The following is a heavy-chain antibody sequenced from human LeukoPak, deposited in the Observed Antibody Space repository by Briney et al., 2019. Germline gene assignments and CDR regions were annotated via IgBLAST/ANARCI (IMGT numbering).Heavy chain of an antibody. Sequence: SVKVSCKASGGTFISYAISWVRQAPGQGLEWMGGIIPIFGTANYAQKFQGRVTITADESTSTAYMELSSLRSEDTAVYYCTNYGGTPGGAFDIWGQGTMVTVSS. J-gene: IGHJ3*02. CDR3: TNYGGTPGGAFDI. D-gene: IGHD4-23*01. V-gene: IGHV1-69*01. CDR2: IIPIFGTA. CDR1: GGTFISYA.